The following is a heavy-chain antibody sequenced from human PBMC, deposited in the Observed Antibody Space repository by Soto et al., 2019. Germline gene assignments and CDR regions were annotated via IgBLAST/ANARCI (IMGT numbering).Heavy chain of an antibody. Sequence: QVELMQSGSEVKKPGASVKVSCKTSGYTFFSYGITWVRQAPGQGLEWMGWVSGYNGHTNYAEKFQDRVSMTRDISTTTVYMELRGLRSDDTAVYYCARLVGPTSSENWFDAWGQGTLVTVSS. CDR2: VSGYNGHT. J-gene: IGHJ5*02. V-gene: IGHV1-18*01. CDR3: ARLVGPTSSENWFDA. CDR1: GYTFFSYG. D-gene: IGHD1-26*01.